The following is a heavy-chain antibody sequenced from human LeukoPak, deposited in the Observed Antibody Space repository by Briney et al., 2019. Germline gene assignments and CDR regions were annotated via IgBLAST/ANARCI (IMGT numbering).Heavy chain of an antibody. D-gene: IGHD5-12*01. Sequence: SGGSLRLSCAASGFTFSGYWMSWVRQAPGKGLEWVANIKQDGSEKYCVDSVKGRSTISRDNAKNSLYLQMNSLRAEDTAVYYCARSGEYSGYDCFDYWGRGTLVTVSS. CDR2: IKQDGSEK. V-gene: IGHV3-7*01. CDR3: ARSGEYSGYDCFDY. CDR1: GFTFSGYW. J-gene: IGHJ4*02.